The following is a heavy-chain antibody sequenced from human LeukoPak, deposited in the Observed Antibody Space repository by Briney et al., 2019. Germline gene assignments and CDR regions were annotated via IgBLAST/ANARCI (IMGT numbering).Heavy chain of an antibody. CDR3: ARDHLFYGPCYY. V-gene: IGHV4-39*07. CDR2: IYHSGST. J-gene: IGHJ4*02. D-gene: IGHD4-17*01. Sequence: PSETLSLTCTVSGGSISSGAYYWSWIRQPPGKGLEWIGEIYHSGSTNYNPSLKSRVTISVDKSKNQFSLKLSSVTAADTAVYYCARDHLFYGPCYYWGQGTLVTVSS. CDR1: GGSISSGAYY.